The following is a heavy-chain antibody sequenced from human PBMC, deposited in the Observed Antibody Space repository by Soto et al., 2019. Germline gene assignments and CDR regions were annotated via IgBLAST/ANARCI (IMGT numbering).Heavy chain of an antibody. D-gene: IGHD2-15*01. CDR3: ERVLKEYCSDGKCNWFDP. J-gene: IGHJ5*02. CDR2: ISYSGST. CDR1: GASITTYY. V-gene: IGHV4-59*01. Sequence: PSETLSLTCTVSGASITTYYWSWIRQPPGKGLEWIGYISYSGSTDYNPSLKRRVTISFDASKNQISLQVRSATAADAAVYYCERVLKEYCSDGKCNWFDPWGQGTLVTVSS.